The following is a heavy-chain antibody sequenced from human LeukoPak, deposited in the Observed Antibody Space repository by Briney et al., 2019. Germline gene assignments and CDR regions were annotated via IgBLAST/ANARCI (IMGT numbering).Heavy chain of an antibody. CDR2: ISYDGSNK. J-gene: IGHJ3*02. D-gene: IGHD4-17*01. Sequence: PGASLRLSCAASGFTFSSYGMHWVRQAPGKGLEWVAVISYDGSNKYYADSVKGRFTISRDNSKNTLYLQMNSLRAEDTAVYYCAREYGDYAFDIWGQGTMVTVSS. V-gene: IGHV3-30*03. CDR3: AREYGDYAFDI. CDR1: GFTFSSYG.